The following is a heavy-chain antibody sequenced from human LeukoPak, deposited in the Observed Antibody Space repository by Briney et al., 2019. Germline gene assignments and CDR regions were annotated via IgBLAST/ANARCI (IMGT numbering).Heavy chain of an antibody. V-gene: IGHV4-34*01. CDR1: GGSFSGYY. D-gene: IGHD2-2*01. CDR3: ARQYDSYFYYYLDL. J-gene: IGHJ6*03. Sequence: PSETLSLNCAVYGGSFSGYYWSWIRPPPGKGLEWIGSLYHPDSTYYNPSLKSRVTMSVDTSRNQFSLRLSFVTAADTAVYYCARQYDSYFYYYLDLWGTGTTVTVSS. CDR2: LYHPDST.